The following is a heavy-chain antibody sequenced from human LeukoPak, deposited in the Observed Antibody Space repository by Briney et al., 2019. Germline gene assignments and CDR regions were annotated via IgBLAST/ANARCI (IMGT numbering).Heavy chain of an antibody. CDR3: AKVGNDILTGTHLDY. CDR1: GFIFSNYA. V-gene: IGHV3-23*01. D-gene: IGHD3-9*01. Sequence: GGSLRLSCAASGFIFSNYAMTWVRQAPGKGLEWVSAISGSGISTYYADSVKGRFTISRDNSKNTLYLQMNSLRAGDTAVYYCAKVGNDILTGTHLDYWGQGTLVTVSS. J-gene: IGHJ4*02. CDR2: ISGSGIST.